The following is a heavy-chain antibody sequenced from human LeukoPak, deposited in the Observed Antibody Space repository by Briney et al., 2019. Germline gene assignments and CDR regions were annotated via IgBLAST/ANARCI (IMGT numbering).Heavy chain of an antibody. J-gene: IGHJ5*02. D-gene: IGHD5-24*01. Sequence: AAVTLSFTDSGGPLTNYPISRVRHPPAQGHERMGGTIPIFGTANYAPKFQGRVTITADESTSTAYMELGSLRSEDTAVYYCARDHDMATMVPQALLFDPWGQGTLVTVSS. CDR2: TIPIFGTA. V-gene: IGHV1-69*13. CDR1: GGPLTNYP. CDR3: ARDHDMATMVPQALLFDP.